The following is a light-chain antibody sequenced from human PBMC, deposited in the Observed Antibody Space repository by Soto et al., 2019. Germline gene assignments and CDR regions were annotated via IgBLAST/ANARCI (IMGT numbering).Light chain of an antibody. V-gene: IGLV2-8*01. J-gene: IGLJ2*01. CDR1: SSDVGGYNY. CDR3: SSYAGSARIL. Sequence: QSALTQPPSASGSPGQSVTISFTGTSSDVGGYNYVSWYQQHPDKAPTLIIYEVSKRPSGVPDRFSGSKSGNTASLTVSGLQADDEADYYCSSYAGSARILFGGGTQLTVL. CDR2: EVS.